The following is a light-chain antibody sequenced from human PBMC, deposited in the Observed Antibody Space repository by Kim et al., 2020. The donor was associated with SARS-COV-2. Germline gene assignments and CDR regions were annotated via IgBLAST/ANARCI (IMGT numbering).Light chain of an antibody. J-gene: IGKJ1*01. CDR1: QSVSRNY. CDR3: QRHSDTPPWT. CDR2: AAS. Sequence: EIVLTQSPGTLSLSPGERATLSCRASQSVSRNYLAWYQQNPGQAPRLLIYAASRRATGIPDRFSGSGSGTDFTFTISRLEPEDFAVYYCQRHSDTPPWTFGQGTKVDIK. V-gene: IGKV3-20*01.